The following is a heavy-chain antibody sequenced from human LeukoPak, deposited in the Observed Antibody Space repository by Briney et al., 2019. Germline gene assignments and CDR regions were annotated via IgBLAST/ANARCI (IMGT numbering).Heavy chain of an antibody. CDR2: IYPADSDI. J-gene: IGHJ5*02. D-gene: IGHD4-11*01. CDR1: GYSFTTYW. CDR3: AKHATVTLSSWFDP. V-gene: IGHV5-51*01. Sequence: GESLKISCKGSGYSFTTYWIGWVRQMPGKGLEWMGIIYPADSDIRYSPSFQGHVTISADRSISTAYLQWSSLKASDTAMYYCAKHATVTLSSWFDPWGQGTLVTVSS.